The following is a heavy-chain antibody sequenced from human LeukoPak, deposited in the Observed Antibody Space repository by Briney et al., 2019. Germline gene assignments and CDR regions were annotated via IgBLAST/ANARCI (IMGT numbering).Heavy chain of an antibody. Sequence: GGSLRLSCAASGFTLSSSAMNWVRQAPGKGLEWVSYISSSSSTIYYADSVKGRFTISRDNAKNSLYLQMNSLRAEDTAVYYCARDLGLWPTVGWFDPWGQGTLVTVSS. CDR1: GFTLSSSA. CDR3: ARDLGLWPTVGWFDP. D-gene: IGHD4-23*01. V-gene: IGHV3-48*01. J-gene: IGHJ5*02. CDR2: ISSSSSTI.